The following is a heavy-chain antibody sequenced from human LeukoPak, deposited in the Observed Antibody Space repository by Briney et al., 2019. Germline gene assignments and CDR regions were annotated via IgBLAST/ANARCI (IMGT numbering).Heavy chain of an antibody. CDR2: MNPNSANT. CDR1: GYNFTNYD. Sequence: GASVKVSCKASGYNFTNYDINWVRQATGQGLEWMAWMNPNSANTGYSQKFQGRITVTRDTSINTAYMELTSLRSEDTAVYYCAREIEATVDYDFWSGSTNRFDPWGQGTLVTVSS. CDR3: AREIEATVDYDFWSGSTNRFDP. D-gene: IGHD3-3*01. V-gene: IGHV1-8*01. J-gene: IGHJ5*02.